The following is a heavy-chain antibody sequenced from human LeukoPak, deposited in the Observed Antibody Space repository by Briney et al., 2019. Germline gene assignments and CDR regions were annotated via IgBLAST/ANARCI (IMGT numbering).Heavy chain of an antibody. V-gene: IGHV3-48*02. CDR3: ARMTHSGSYYFGY. D-gene: IGHD1-26*01. J-gene: IGHJ4*02. Sequence: GGSLRLSCVASGFTFSRYNMNWVRQAPGKGLEWVSYISSSSSTIYYADSVKGRFTISRDNAKTSLYRQMNSLRDEDTAVYYCARMTHSGSYYFGYWGQGTLVTVSS. CDR2: ISSSSSTI. CDR1: GFTFSRYN.